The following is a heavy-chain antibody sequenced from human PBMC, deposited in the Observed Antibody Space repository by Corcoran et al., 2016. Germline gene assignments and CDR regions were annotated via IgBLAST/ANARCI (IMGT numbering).Heavy chain of an antibody. J-gene: IGHJ4*02. V-gene: IGHV1-46*01. CDR1: GYTLTSYH. CDR3: ARELPDSYYFDY. Sequence: QVQLGQSGAEVKKPGASVKVSCKASGYTLTSYHIHWVRQAPGQGLEWVGIIKYDGSTTLYGQKLQGRVTMTRDMSTNTVHMELSRLRSEDTAWYYCARELPDSYYFDYWGQGTLVTVSS. D-gene: IGHD5-18*01. CDR2: IKYDGSTT.